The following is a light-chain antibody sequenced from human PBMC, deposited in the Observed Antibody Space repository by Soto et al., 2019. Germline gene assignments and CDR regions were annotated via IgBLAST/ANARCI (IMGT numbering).Light chain of an antibody. Sequence: EIVLTQSPATLSVSPGERVTLSCRASQSVDINLAWYQQKPGQAPRLLIYGASTRATGIPDRFSGSGSGTDFTLSMSRLEPEDFATYYCQQYYSYPLHFGPGTKVDIK. V-gene: IGKV3D-15*01. J-gene: IGKJ3*01. CDR2: GAS. CDR1: QSVDIN. CDR3: QQYYSYPLH.